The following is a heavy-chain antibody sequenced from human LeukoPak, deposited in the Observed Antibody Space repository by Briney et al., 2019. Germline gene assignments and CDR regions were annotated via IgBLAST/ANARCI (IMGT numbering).Heavy chain of an antibody. V-gene: IGHV3-23*01. CDR1: GFTFSSYA. D-gene: IGHD3-22*01. CDR2: ISGSGGST. J-gene: IGHJ5*02. CDR3: AKGSSGYFVDL. Sequence: PGGSLRLSCAASGFTFSSYAMSWVRQAPGKGLEWVSAISGSGGSTYYADSVKGRFTISRDNSKNTLFLQMDSLRAEDTALYYCAKGSSGYFVDLWGQGTLVTVSS.